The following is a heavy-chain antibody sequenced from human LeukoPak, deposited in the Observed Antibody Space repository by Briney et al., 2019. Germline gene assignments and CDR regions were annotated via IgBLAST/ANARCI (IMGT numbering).Heavy chain of an antibody. CDR3: AREGGLQLWGFGY. J-gene: IGHJ4*02. V-gene: IGHV3-48*04. CDR1: GFTFSSYS. Sequence: GGSLRLSCAASGFTFSSYSMNWVRQAPGKGLEWVSYISSSSSTMYYADSVKGRFTISRDNAKNSLYLQMNSLRAEDTAVYYCAREGGLQLWGFGYWGQGTLVTVSS. D-gene: IGHD5-18*01. CDR2: ISSSSSTM.